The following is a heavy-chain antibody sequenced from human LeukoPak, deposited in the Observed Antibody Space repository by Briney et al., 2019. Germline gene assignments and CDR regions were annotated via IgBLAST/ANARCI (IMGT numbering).Heavy chain of an antibody. V-gene: IGHV1-69*13. J-gene: IGHJ4*02. CDR3: ARAVGGLQPTEYYFDY. Sequence: SVKVSCKASGGTFSSYAISWVRQAPGQGLEWMGRTIPIFGIANYAQKFQGRVTITADESTSTAYMELSSLRSEDTAVYYCARAVGGLQPTEYYFDYWGQGTLVTVSS. CDR1: GGTFSSYA. CDR2: TIPIFGIA. D-gene: IGHD5-24*01.